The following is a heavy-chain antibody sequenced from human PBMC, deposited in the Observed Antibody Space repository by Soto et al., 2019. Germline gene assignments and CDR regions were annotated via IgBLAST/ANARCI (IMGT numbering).Heavy chain of an antibody. CDR3: TIGGGAYNYLDY. CDR2: IKSDGSST. CDR1: GFLFSTYC. V-gene: IGHV3-74*01. Sequence: EVQLVESGGGLVQPGGSLRLSCEASGFLFSTYCMFWVRQVPRKGLLWVSRIKSDGSSTNYADSVKGRFTISRDSAKNTLYLQMTSLRAEDTAVYYCTIGGGAYNYLDYWGQGIVVTVS. D-gene: IGHD3-16*01. J-gene: IGHJ4*02.